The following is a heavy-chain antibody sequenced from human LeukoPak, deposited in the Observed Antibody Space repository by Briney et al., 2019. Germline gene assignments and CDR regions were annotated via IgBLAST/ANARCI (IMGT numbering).Heavy chain of an antibody. J-gene: IGHJ6*02. CDR2: INHSGST. CDR3: ARGVVGNYYYYYYGMDV. V-gene: IGHV4-34*01. D-gene: IGHD2-15*01. Sequence: SETLSLTCAVYGGSFSGYYWSWIRQPPGKGLEWIGEINHSGSTNYNPSLKSRVTISVDTSKNQFSLKLSSVTAADTAVYYCARGVVGNYYYYYYGMDVWGQGTTVTVSS. CDR1: GGSFSGYY.